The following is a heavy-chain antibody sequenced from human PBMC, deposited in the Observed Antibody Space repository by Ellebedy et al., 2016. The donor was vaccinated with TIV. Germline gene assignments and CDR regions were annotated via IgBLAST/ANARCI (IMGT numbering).Heavy chain of an antibody. Sequence: GGSLRLXCAASGLAVSNYMTWVRQAQGKGLERVWVIYNVDNTPYADSVKGRFTISRDDSKNTLYLQMNSLRAGDTSVYYCAKEGGYTYGYVPDFWGQGTLVTFS. CDR2: IYNVDNT. V-gene: IGHV3-53*05. D-gene: IGHD5-18*01. CDR1: GLAVSNY. J-gene: IGHJ4*02. CDR3: AKEGGYTYGYVPDF.